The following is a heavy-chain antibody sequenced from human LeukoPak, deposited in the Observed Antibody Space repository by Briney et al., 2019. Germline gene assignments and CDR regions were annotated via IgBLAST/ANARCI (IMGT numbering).Heavy chain of an antibody. CDR2: ISDSGGST. D-gene: IGHD3-3*01. J-gene: IGHJ4*02. CDR1: GFTFSSYA. CDR3: AKANSITIFGVISPVEY. V-gene: IGHV3-23*01. Sequence: GGSLRLSCAASGFTFSSYAMSWVRQAPGKGLEWVSTISDSGGSTYYADSVKGRFTISRDNSKNTLYLQMNSLRAEDAAVHYCAKANSITIFGVISPVEYWGQGTLVTVSS.